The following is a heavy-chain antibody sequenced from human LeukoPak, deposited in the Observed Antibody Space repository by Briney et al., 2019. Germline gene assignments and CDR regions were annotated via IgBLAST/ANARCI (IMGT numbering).Heavy chain of an antibody. D-gene: IGHD3-10*01. Sequence: GGSLRLSCAASGFTFSSYGMHWVRQAPGKGLEWVAFIRYDGSNKYYADSVKGRFTISRDNSKNTLYLQMNSLKTEDTAVYYCARVSLGNYGEFDCWGQGTLVIVSS. J-gene: IGHJ4*02. CDR2: IRYDGSNK. V-gene: IGHV3-30*02. CDR1: GFTFSSYG. CDR3: ARVSLGNYGEFDC.